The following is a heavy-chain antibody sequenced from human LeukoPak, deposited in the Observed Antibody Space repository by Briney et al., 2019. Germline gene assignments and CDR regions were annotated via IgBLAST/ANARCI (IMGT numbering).Heavy chain of an antibody. D-gene: IGHD3-10*01. V-gene: IGHV4-61*02. Sequence: SETLSLTCTVSGGSLSSGSDYWSWIRQSAGKGLEWIGRIYASGSTNYNPSLKSRVTISVDTSKNQFSLKLSSVTAADTAVYYCARLMGTMVRGVDYWGQGTLVTVSS. CDR3: ARLMGTMVRGVDY. CDR2: IYASGST. CDR1: GGSLSSGSDY. J-gene: IGHJ4*02.